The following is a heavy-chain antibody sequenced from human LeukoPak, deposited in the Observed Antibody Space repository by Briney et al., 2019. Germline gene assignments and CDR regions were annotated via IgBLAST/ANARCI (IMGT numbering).Heavy chain of an antibody. CDR2: IYISGNT. CDR1: GGSISSDY. Sequence: PSETLSLTCTVSGGSISSDYWSWIRQPPGKGLEWIGYIYISGNTNYNPSLKSRVTISMDTSKNQFSLRLNSVTAADTAVYYCARFMAATGSRGFFDYWGQGILVTVSS. J-gene: IGHJ4*02. V-gene: IGHV4-59*12. CDR3: ARFMAATGSRGFFDY. D-gene: IGHD6-13*01.